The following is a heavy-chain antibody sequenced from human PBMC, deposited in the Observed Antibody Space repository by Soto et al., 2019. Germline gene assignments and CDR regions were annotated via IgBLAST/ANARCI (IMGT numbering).Heavy chain of an antibody. J-gene: IGHJ4*02. CDR1: GFTFSSYA. Sequence: EVQLLESGGGLVQPGGSLRLSCAASGFTFSSYAMSWVRQAPGKGLEWVSAISGSGGSTYYADSVKGRFTISRDNSKNTLYLQMNSRAAEDTAVYYCAKDQFVIVATIKDYFDYWGQGTLVTVSS. V-gene: IGHV3-23*01. CDR3: AKDQFVIVATIKDYFDY. D-gene: IGHD5-12*01. CDR2: ISGSGGST.